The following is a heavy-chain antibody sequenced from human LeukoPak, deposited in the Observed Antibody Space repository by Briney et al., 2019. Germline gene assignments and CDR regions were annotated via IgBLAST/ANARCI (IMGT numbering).Heavy chain of an antibody. CDR2: FDPENDER. D-gene: IGHD2-21*02. CDR1: GHTLSELP. J-gene: IGHJ4*02. Sequence: GASVKVSCKVSGHTLSELPMYWVRQAPGEGLEWMGGFDPENDERIYTQKFRGRVTMTEDTSTNTACMELSSLRSDDTAVYYCATEVTSIVPDYWGQGTLVTVSS. CDR3: ATEVTSIVPDY. V-gene: IGHV1-24*01.